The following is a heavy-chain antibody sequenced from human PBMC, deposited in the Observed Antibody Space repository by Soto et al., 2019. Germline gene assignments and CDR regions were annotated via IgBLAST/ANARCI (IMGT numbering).Heavy chain of an antibody. J-gene: IGHJ3*02. Sequence: GESLKISCKGSGYSFTSYWIGWVRQMPGKGLEWMGIIYPGDSDTRYSPSFQGQVTISADKSISTAYLQWSSLKASDTAMYYCARPRGCSSTSCTDAFDICGQGTMVTVSS. D-gene: IGHD2-2*01. CDR2: IYPGDSDT. V-gene: IGHV5-51*01. CDR3: ARPRGCSSTSCTDAFDI. CDR1: GYSFTSYW.